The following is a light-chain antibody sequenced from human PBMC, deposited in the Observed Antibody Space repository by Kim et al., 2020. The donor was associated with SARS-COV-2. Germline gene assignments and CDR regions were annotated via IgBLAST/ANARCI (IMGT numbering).Light chain of an antibody. CDR2: GAS. J-gene: IGKJ1*01. Sequence: DIQMTQSPSSVSASVGDRVTITCRASQSISTWLAWYQQRPGIAPKLLIYGASSLQSGVPSRFSGRGFGTDFTLTINSLQPEDSATYYCQQANAFPPWTFGQGTKVDIK. CDR1: QSISTW. CDR3: QQANAFPPWT. V-gene: IGKV1-12*01.